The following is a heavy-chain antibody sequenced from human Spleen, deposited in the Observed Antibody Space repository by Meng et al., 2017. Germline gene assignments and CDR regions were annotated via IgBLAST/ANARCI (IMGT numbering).Heavy chain of an antibody. D-gene: IGHD1-26*01. CDR2: IDYSGRT. V-gene: IGHV4-61*01. J-gene: IGHJ4*02. Sequence: RQGSVPGLVAPSEPRSLACSVSGGSVSSGSSYWSWIRQPPGKGLEWIAYIDYSGRTKYSPSLKSRVALLVDTSKNQFSLKLSYVTAADTAVYYCARMLRERGVFDHWGQGTLVTVSS. CDR1: GGSVSSGSSY. CDR3: ARMLRERGVFDH.